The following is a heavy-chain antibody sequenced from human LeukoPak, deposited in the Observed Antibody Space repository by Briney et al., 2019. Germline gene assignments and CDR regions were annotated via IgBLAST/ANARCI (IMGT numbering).Heavy chain of an antibody. V-gene: IGHV3-30*03. CDR1: GFTFSSYG. Sequence: GGSLRLSCAASGFTFSSYGMHWVRQAPGKGLEWVAVISYGGSNKYYADSVKGRFTISRDNSKNTLYLQMNSLRAEDTAVYYCAGNSGFDYWGQGTLVTVSS. CDR3: AGNSGFDY. D-gene: IGHD1-26*01. J-gene: IGHJ4*02. CDR2: ISYGGSNK.